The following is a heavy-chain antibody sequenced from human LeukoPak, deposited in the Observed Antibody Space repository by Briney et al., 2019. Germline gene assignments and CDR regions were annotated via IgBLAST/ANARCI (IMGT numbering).Heavy chain of an antibody. Sequence: SVNVSCKASGGTFSSYAISWVRQAPGQGLEWMGGIIPIFGTANYAQKFQGRVTITADESTSTAYMELSSLRSEDTAVYYCARDSSGHYNWFDPWGQGTLVTVSS. V-gene: IGHV1-69*13. CDR1: GGTFSSYA. CDR2: IIPIFGTA. CDR3: ARDSSGHYNWFDP. D-gene: IGHD3-22*01. J-gene: IGHJ5*02.